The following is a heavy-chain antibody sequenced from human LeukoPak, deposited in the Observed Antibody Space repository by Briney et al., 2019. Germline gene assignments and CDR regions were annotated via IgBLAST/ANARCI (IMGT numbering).Heavy chain of an antibody. CDR2: IIPILGIA. CDR1: GGTFSSYA. V-gene: IGHV1-69*04. J-gene: IGHJ5*02. CDR3: AGARIAAAVTYNWFDP. D-gene: IGHD6-13*01. Sequence: ASVKVSCKASGGTFSSYAISWVRQAPGQGLEWMGRIIPILGIANYAQKFQGRVTITADKSTSTAYMELSSLRSEDTAVYYCAGARIAAAVTYNWFDPWGQGTLVTVSS.